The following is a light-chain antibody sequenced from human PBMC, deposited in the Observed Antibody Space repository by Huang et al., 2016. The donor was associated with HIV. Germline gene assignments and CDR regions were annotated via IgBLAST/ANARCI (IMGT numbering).Light chain of an antibody. V-gene: IGKV1-39*01. CDR3: QGSLSIPHT. CDR1: ENIRRY. Sequence: DIQMTQSPSSLSASVGDRVTITSRASENIRRYLNWYQQKPGKPPKLLIHSASTLQSGVPSRFSGSGSGTDFTRTSTSLQPEDFATYYCQGSLSIPHTFGQGTNLEIK. J-gene: IGKJ2*01. CDR2: SAS.